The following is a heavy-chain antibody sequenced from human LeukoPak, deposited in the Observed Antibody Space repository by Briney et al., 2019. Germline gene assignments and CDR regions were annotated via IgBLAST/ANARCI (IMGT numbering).Heavy chain of an antibody. CDR2: ISGSGGDI. J-gene: IGHJ4*02. D-gene: IGHD3-22*01. CDR1: GFTFSNYY. CDR3: ARDIRAVGITLYFDY. Sequence: GGALRLSCAASGFTFSNYYMSWIRQTPGKGLEWLSYISGSGGDIHYADSVKGRFTISRDNAKNSLYLQMNSLRAEDTAMYYCARDIRAVGITLYFDYWGQGILVTVTS. V-gene: IGHV3-11*01.